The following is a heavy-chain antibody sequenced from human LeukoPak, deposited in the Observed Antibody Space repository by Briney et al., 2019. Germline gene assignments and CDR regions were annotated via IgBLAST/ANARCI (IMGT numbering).Heavy chain of an antibody. J-gene: IGHJ6*04. D-gene: IGHD3-10*02. Sequence: GGSLRLSCAASGFTFDDYAMHWVRQAPGKGLEWVSGISWNSGSIGYADSVKGRFTISRDNAKNSLYLQMNSLRAEDTAVYYCAELGITMIGGVWGKGTTVTISS. CDR3: AELGITMIGGV. V-gene: IGHV3-9*01. CDR1: GFTFDDYA. CDR2: ISWNSGSI.